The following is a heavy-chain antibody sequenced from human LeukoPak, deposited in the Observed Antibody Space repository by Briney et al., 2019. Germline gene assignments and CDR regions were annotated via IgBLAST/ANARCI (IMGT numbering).Heavy chain of an antibody. D-gene: IGHD6-13*01. Sequence: PSETLSLTCTVSGYSISSYYWSWIRQPPGKGLEWIGYIYYSGSTDYNPSLKSRVTISVETSKNQFSLKLSSVTAADTAVYYCARVTGYMVEDYFDYWGQGTLVTVSS. CDR3: ARVTGYMVEDYFDY. V-gene: IGHV4-59*01. CDR1: GYSISSYY. J-gene: IGHJ4*02. CDR2: IYYSGST.